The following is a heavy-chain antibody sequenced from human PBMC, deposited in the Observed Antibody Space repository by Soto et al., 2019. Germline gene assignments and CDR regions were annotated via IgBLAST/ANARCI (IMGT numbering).Heavy chain of an antibody. Sequence: PSETLSLTCAVSGGSISSGGYSWSWIRQPPGKGLEWIGYIYHSGSTYYNPSLKSRVTISVDRSKNQFSLKLSSVPAADTAVYYCARSSSGSYFDYFDYWGQGTLVPVSS. D-gene: IGHD1-26*01. CDR2: IYHSGST. V-gene: IGHV4-30-2*01. CDR3: ARSSSGSYFDYFDY. J-gene: IGHJ4*02. CDR1: GGSISSGGYS.